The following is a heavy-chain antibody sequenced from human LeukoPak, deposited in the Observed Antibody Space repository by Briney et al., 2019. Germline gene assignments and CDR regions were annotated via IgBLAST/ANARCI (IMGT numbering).Heavy chain of an antibody. CDR1: GGSISSYY. CDR2: IYYSGST. D-gene: IGHD3-9*01. J-gene: IGHJ4*02. V-gene: IGHV4-59*01. Sequence: SETLPLTCIVSGGSISSYYWSWIRQPPGKGLEWIGYIYYSGSTNYNPSLKSRVTISVDTSKNQFSLKLSSVTAADTAVYYCARVRKGYFDWLLFDYWGQGTLVTVSS. CDR3: ARVRKGYFDWLLFDY.